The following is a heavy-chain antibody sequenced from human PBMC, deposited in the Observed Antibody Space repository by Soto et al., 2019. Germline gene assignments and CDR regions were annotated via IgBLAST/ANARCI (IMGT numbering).Heavy chain of an antibody. J-gene: IGHJ5*02. V-gene: IGHV4-34*01. Sequence: QVQLQQWGAGLLKPSETLSLTCAVYGGSFSGYYWSWIRQPPGKGLEWIGEINHSGSTNYNPSLKGRVTISVDTSKNQFSLKLNSVTAGDTAVYYCARGPRRLSPWGQGTLVTVSS. D-gene: IGHD6-25*01. CDR1: GGSFSGYY. CDR2: INHSGST. CDR3: ARGPRRLSP.